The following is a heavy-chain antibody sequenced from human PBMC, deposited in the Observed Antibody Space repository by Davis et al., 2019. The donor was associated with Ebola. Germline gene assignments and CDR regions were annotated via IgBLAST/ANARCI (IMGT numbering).Heavy chain of an antibody. Sequence: GESLKISCAASGFTFSGYAMNWVRQTPGKGLEWVSSISSSSRYIYYGDSVKGRFTISRDNAKNSLYLHMNSLGVEDTAVYFCARDQSGMEGYFDSWGQGALVTVSS. CDR2: ISSSSRYI. CDR3: ARDQSGMEGYFDS. D-gene: IGHD1-14*01. CDR1: GFTFSGYA. V-gene: IGHV3-21*06. J-gene: IGHJ4*02.